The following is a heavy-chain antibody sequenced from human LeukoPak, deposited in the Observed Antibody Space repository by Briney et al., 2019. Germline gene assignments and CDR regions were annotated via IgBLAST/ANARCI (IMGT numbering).Heavy chain of an antibody. CDR3: AKDYDSSGYFPGWGY. Sequence: GGSLRLSCAASGFTFSSYGMSWVRQAPGKGLEWVSAISGSGGSTYYADSVKGRFTISRDNSKNTLYLQMNSLRAEDTAVYYCAKDYDSSGYFPGWGYWGQGTLVTVSS. CDR2: ISGSGGST. J-gene: IGHJ4*02. D-gene: IGHD3-22*01. V-gene: IGHV3-23*01. CDR1: GFTFSSYG.